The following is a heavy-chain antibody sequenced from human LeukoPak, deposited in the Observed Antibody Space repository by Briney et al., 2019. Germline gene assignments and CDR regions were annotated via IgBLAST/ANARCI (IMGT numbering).Heavy chain of an antibody. CDR3: ASTERGYSGYDWFNYYYYMDV. D-gene: IGHD5-12*01. J-gene: IGHJ6*03. CDR1: GGSISSYY. CDR2: IYYSGST. V-gene: IGHV4-59*01. Sequence: SETLPLTCTVSGGSISSYYWSWIRQPPGKGLEWIGYIYYSGSTNYNPSLKSRVTISVDTSKNQFSLKLSSVTAADTAVYYCASTERGYSGYDWFNYYYYMDVWGKGTTVTVSS.